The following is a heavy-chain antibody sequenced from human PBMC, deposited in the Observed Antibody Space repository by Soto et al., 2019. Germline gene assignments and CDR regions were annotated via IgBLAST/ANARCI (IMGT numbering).Heavy chain of an antibody. CDR1: GFTVSNNY. CDR2: IYSRGGT. V-gene: IGHV3-66*01. CDR3: ARGGSGSQTVGY. D-gene: IGHD1-26*01. Sequence: EVQVVESGGGLVQPGGSLRLSCAASGFTVSNNYMTWVRQAPGKGLEWVSLIYSRGGTDYADSVKGRFTISRDNSKNMVSLQMTSLRVEDTAVYYCARGGSGSQTVGYWGQGARVTVSS. J-gene: IGHJ4*02.